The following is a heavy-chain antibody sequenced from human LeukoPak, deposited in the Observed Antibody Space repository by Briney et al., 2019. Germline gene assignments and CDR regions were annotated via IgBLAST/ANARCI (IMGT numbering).Heavy chain of an antibody. J-gene: IGHJ4*02. CDR2: ISTSSSYI. CDR1: GFTFSSYS. D-gene: IGHD1-7*01. Sequence: GGSLRLSCAASGFTFSSYSMNWVRQAPGKGLEWVSSISTSSSYIYYADSVKGRFTVSRDNAKNSLYLQMNSLRVEGTAVYYCARGQRELYWGQGSLVTVSS. V-gene: IGHV3-21*01. CDR3: ARGQRELY.